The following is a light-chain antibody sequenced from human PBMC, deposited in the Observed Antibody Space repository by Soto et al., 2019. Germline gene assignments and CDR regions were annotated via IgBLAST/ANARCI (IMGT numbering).Light chain of an antibody. CDR3: SSYTSSSTWV. V-gene: IGLV2-14*01. CDR1: TGDIGAFNY. J-gene: IGLJ3*02. CDR2: EVS. Sequence: QSVLTQPPSASGSPGQSVTISCTGTTGDIGAFNYVSWYQQRPGKAPKLIIYEVSNRPSGVSNRFSGSKSGNTASLTISGLQAEDEADYYCSSYTSSSTWVFGGGTKLTVL.